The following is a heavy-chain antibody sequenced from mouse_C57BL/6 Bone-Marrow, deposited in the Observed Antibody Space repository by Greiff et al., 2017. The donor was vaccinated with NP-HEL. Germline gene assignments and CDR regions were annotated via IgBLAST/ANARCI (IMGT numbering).Heavy chain of an antibody. V-gene: IGHV1-53*01. J-gene: IGHJ3*01. CDR2: INPSNGGT. Sequence: QVQLQQSGTELVKPGASVKLSCKASGYTFTSYWMHWVKQRPGQGLEWIGNINPSNGGTNYNEKFKSKATLTVDKSSSTAYMQLSSLTSEDSAVYYCARSPGQLRPWFAYWGQGTLVTVSA. D-gene: IGHD3-2*02. CDR1: GYTFTSYW. CDR3: ARSPGQLRPWFAY.